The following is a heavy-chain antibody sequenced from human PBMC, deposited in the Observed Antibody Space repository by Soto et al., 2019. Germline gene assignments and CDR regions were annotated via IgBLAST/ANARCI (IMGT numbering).Heavy chain of an antibody. V-gene: IGHV3-30-3*01. Sequence: QVQLVESGGGVVQPGRSLRLSCAASGFTFSSYAMHWVRQAPGKGLEWVAVISYDGISKHYADSVKGRFSISRDDSENTLYVKMNSLRAEDTAVYYCAKDGYLDTYYFDYWGQGTLVTVSS. CDR2: ISYDGISK. CDR3: AKDGYLDTYYFDY. CDR1: GFTFSSYA. J-gene: IGHJ4*02. D-gene: IGHD3-9*01.